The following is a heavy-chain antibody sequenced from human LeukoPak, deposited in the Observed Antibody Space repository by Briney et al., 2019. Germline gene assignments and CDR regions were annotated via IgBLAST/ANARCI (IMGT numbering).Heavy chain of an antibody. J-gene: IGHJ6*02. V-gene: IGHV3-23*01. CDR3: AKLDGGIRFYGMDV. CDR2: ISDSGGST. CDR1: GFTFSSYA. D-gene: IGHD3-16*01. Sequence: PGGSLRPSCAASGFTFSSYAMNWVRQAPGKGLEWVSAISDSGGSTYYADSVKGRFTISRDNSKNTLYLQMNSLRAEDTAVYYCAKLDGGIRFYGMDVWGQGTTVTVSS.